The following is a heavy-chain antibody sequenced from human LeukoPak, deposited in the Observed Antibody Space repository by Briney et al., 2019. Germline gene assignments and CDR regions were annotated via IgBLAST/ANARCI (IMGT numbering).Heavy chain of an antibody. CDR2: IYHSGST. J-gene: IGHJ4*02. D-gene: IGHD2-8*02. V-gene: IGHV4-38-2*02. Sequence: PGGSLRLSCAASGFTFSSYWMSWVRQAPGKGLEWIGSIYHSGSTYYNPSLKSRVTISVDTSKNQFSLKLSSVTAADTAVYYCARDLVAMDYWGQGTLVTVSS. CDR1: GFTFSSYW. CDR3: ARDLVAMDY.